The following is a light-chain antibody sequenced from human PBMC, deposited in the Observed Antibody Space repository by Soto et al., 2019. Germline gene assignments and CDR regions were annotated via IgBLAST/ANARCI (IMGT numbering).Light chain of an antibody. CDR3: QTWGTGIHVV. Sequence: QLVLTQSPSASASLGASVKLTCTLSSGHSSYAIAWHQQQPEKGPRYLMKLESDGSHTKGDAIPDRFSGSSSGAERYLTISSLQSEDEADYYCQTWGTGIHVVFGGGTQLTVL. CDR2: LESDGSH. V-gene: IGLV4-69*01. J-gene: IGLJ2*01. CDR1: SGHSSYA.